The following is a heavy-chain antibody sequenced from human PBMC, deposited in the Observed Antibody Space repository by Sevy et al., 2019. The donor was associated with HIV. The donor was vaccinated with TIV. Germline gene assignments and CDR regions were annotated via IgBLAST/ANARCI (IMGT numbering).Heavy chain of an antibody. CDR1: GGSISSDNW. V-gene: IGHV4-4*02. J-gene: IGHJ4*02. Sequence: SETLSLTCTVAGGSISSDNWWGWVRQPPGKGLEWIGEIYHSGSVNHNPSLKSRLTISVDKSMNQFSLNLGSVTAADTAVYYCARERVKEYSSMWFPFDYWGQGILVTVSS. CDR3: ARERVKEYSSMWFPFDY. D-gene: IGHD6-6*01. CDR2: IYHSGSV.